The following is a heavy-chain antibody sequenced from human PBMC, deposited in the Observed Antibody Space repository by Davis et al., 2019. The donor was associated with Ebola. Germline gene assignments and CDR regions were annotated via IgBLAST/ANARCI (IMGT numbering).Heavy chain of an antibody. Sequence: ASVKVSCKASCYTFISYDINWVRQATGQGLEWMGWMNSNSGNTGYAQKFQGRITATRNTSLSTAYMELSSLRSEDTTVYYCVSAGYSYGYGFDFWGQGTMVTVSS. CDR3: VSAGYSYGYGFDF. J-gene: IGHJ4*02. CDR2: MNSNSGNT. CDR1: CYTFISYD. V-gene: IGHV1-8*01. D-gene: IGHD5-18*01.